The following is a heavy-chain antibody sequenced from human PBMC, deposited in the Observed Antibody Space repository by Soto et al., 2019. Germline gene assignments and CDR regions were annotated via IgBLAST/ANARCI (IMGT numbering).Heavy chain of an antibody. Sequence: GGSLRLSCAASGFTFSDYGLSWVRQAPGKGLEWVSSISGSRGSTTYYAGSVKGRFTISRDNSKNTLYLQMNSLRVEDTAVYYCAQDRGCSGSTCYQAYWGPGTLVTISS. J-gene: IGHJ4*02. CDR1: GFTFSDYG. D-gene: IGHD2-2*01. CDR2: ISGSRGSTT. V-gene: IGHV3-23*01. CDR3: AQDRGCSGSTCYQAY.